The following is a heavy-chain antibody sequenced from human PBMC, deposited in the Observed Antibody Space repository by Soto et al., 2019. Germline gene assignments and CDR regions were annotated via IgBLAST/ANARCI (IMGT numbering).Heavy chain of an antibody. D-gene: IGHD3-22*01. CDR2: ISGSGGST. Sequence: GGSLRLSCAASGFTFSSYAMSWVRQAPGKGLEWVSAISGSGGSTYYADSVKGRFTISRDNSKNTLYLQMNSLRAEDTAVYYCAKGISVVGSYYDSSGDDAFDIWGQGTMVTVSS. CDR1: GFTFSSYA. CDR3: AKGISVVGSYYDSSGDDAFDI. J-gene: IGHJ3*02. V-gene: IGHV3-23*01.